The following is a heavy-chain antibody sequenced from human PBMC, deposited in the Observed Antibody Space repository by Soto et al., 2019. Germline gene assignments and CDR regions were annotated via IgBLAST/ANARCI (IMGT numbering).Heavy chain of an antibody. CDR1: GGSISSYF. J-gene: IGHJ4*02. CDR2: IYYSGTT. Sequence: QVQLQESGPGLVKPSETLSLTCTVSGGSISSYFWNWIRQSPGKGLEYIGYIYYSGTTNYNPSLTSRVTISVDTSKNQFSLKLSSVTAADTAVYYCAGEDGYKFDYWGQGTLVTVSS. V-gene: IGHV4-59*01. CDR3: AGEDGYKFDY. D-gene: IGHD3-22*01.